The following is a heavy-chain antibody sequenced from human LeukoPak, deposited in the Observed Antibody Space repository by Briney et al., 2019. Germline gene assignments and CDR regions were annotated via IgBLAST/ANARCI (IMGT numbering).Heavy chain of an antibody. D-gene: IGHD3-9*01. Sequence: GGSLRLSCAASGFTFSSYAMHWVRQAPGKGLEWVAVISYDGSNKYYADSVKGRFTISRDNSKNTLYLQMNSLRAEDTAVYYCARAERYFDWSAFDIWGQGTMVTVSS. J-gene: IGHJ3*02. CDR2: ISYDGSNK. CDR3: ARAERYFDWSAFDI. CDR1: GFTFSSYA. V-gene: IGHV3-30*04.